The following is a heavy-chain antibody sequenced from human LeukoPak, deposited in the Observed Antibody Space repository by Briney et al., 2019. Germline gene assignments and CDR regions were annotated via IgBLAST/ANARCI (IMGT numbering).Heavy chain of an antibody. D-gene: IGHD4-11*01. CDR3: VRGTHYSNRIINYYYYGMDV. Sequence: SETLSLTCAVYGGSFSGYYWSWIRQPPGRGLEWIGEINHSGSTNYNPSLKRRVTLSVDTSKNQFSLRLSSVTAADTAVCYCVRGTHYSNRIINYYYYGMDVWGQGTTVTVSS. CDR2: INHSGST. V-gene: IGHV4-34*01. J-gene: IGHJ6*02. CDR1: GGSFSGYY.